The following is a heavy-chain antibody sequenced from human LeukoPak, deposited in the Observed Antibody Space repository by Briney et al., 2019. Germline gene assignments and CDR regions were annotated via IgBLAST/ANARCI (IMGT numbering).Heavy chain of an antibody. D-gene: IGHD6-19*01. J-gene: IGHJ4*02. CDR2: IYYSGST. Sequence: SETLSLTCTVSGGPISSSSYYWGWIRQPPGKGLEWIGSIYYSGSTYYNPSLKSRVTISVDPSKNQFSLRLSSVTAADTAVYYCARRPYTSGWYYYFDYWGQGTLVTVSS. V-gene: IGHV4-39*01. CDR1: GGPISSSSYY. CDR3: ARRPYTSGWYYYFDY.